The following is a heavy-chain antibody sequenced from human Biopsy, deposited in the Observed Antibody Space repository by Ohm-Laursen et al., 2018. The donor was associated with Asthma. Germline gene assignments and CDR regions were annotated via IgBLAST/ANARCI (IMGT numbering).Heavy chain of an antibody. D-gene: IGHD5-12*01. CDR3: ARGYSGSDRIVYYYSGLEV. J-gene: IGHJ6*02. CDR2: LIPVLGTP. Sequence: SVKVSCKAPGDSFSNYAISWVRQAPGQGLEWMGGLIPVLGTPDHAQMFEGRVTITADESTSTAYMELSSLSSEDTAVYYCARGYSGSDRIVYYYSGLEVWGQGATVTVSS. V-gene: IGHV1-69*13. CDR1: GDSFSNYA.